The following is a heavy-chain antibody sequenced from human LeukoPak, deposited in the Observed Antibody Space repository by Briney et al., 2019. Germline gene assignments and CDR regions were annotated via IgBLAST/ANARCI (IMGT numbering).Heavy chain of an antibody. CDR1: GYTFTSYG. J-gene: IGHJ4*02. Sequence: GASVKVSCKASGYTFTSYGISRVRQAPGQGLEWMGWISAHNGNTNYAQKLQGRVTMTTDTSTSTAYMELRSLRSDDTAVYFCAKRGVVIRVILVGFHKEAYYFDSWGQGALVTVSS. CDR3: AKRGVVIRVILVGFHKEAYYFDS. D-gene: IGHD3-10*01. V-gene: IGHV1-18*01. CDR2: ISAHNGNT.